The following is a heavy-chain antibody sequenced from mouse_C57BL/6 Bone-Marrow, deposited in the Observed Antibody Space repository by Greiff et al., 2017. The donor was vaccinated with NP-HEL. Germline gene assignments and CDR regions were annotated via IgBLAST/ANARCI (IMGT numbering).Heavy chain of an antibody. CDR1: GYTFTDYY. CDR3: ASLLDAMDC. V-gene: IGHV1-19*01. Sequence: EVQLQQSGPVLVKPGASVKMSCKASGYTFTDYYMNWVKQSHGKSLEWIGVINPYNGGTSYNQKFKGKATLTVDKSSSTAYMELNSLTSEDSAVYYCASLLDAMDCWGQGTSVTVSS. CDR2: INPYNGGT. J-gene: IGHJ4*01. D-gene: IGHD2-10*01.